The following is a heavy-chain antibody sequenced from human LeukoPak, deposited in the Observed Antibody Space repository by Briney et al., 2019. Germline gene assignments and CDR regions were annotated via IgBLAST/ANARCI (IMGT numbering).Heavy chain of an antibody. V-gene: IGHV1-69*13. CDR2: IIPVFGSA. CDR1: GGTFSSYA. D-gene: IGHD1-26*01. Sequence: SVKVSCKTSGGTFSSYAISWVRQAPGQGLEWMGGIIPVFGSANYAQKFQGRVTITADESTNTAHMELSSLRSDDTAVYYCARAAVRLVGATLYFDYRGQGTQVTVSS. J-gene: IGHJ4*02. CDR3: ARAAVRLVGATLYFDY.